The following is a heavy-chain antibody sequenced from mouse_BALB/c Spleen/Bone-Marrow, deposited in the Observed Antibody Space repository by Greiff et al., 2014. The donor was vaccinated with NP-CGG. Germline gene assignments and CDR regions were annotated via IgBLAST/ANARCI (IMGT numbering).Heavy chain of an antibody. Sequence: VKLVESGAELVKPGASVKLSCKASGYTFTSYYMHWVKQRPGQGLEWIGEINPSNGGTNFNEKFKSRATLTVHKSSSTAYMQLSSLTSENSAVYYCTRGRTWDFDYWGQGTTLTVSS. CDR3: TRGRTWDFDY. CDR1: GYTFTSYY. V-gene: IGHV1S81*02. CDR2: INPSNGGT. D-gene: IGHD4-1*01. J-gene: IGHJ2*01.